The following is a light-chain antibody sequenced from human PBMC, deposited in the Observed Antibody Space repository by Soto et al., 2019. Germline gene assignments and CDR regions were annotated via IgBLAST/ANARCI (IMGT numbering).Light chain of an antibody. J-gene: IGKJ1*01. Sequence: EIVLTQSPGTLSLSPGERATLSCRASQSVRSDYLAWYQQKPVQAPRLHIYGASTRATGIPDRFTGSGSGTYFTRTISRLEPEDFAVYYCQQYGSSPRTFGQGTKVEIK. CDR3: QQYGSSPRT. V-gene: IGKV3-20*01. CDR1: QSVRSDY. CDR2: GAS.